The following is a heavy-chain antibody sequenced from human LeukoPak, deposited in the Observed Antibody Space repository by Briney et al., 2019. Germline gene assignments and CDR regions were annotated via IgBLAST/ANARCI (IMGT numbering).Heavy chain of an antibody. V-gene: IGHV3-23*01. D-gene: IGHD2-21*02. CDR1: GFTFSNYA. J-gene: IGHJ5*02. CDR2: ISGNGGDK. Sequence: GGSLRLSCAASGFTFSNYAMAWVRQAPGKGLEWFSSISGNGGDKYYAPSVKGRFTISRDNFENTLYLDMDSPTADDTAVYYCVKDRVTTPYNWFDPWGQGTLVTVSS. CDR3: VKDRVTTPYNWFDP.